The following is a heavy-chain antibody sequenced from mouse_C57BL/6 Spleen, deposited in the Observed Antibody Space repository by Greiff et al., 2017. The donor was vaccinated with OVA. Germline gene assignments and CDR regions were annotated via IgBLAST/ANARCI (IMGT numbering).Heavy chain of an antibody. CDR3: ARSSSGYPFAY. J-gene: IGHJ3*01. V-gene: IGHV1-82*01. Sequence: VQLQQSGPELVKPGASVKISCKASGYAFSSSWMNWVKQRPGKGLEWIGRFYPGDGDTNYNGKFKGKATLTADTSSSTAYMQLSSLTSEDSAVYFCARSSSGYPFAYWGQGTLVTVSA. CDR2: FYPGDGDT. CDR1: GYAFSSSW. D-gene: IGHD3-2*02.